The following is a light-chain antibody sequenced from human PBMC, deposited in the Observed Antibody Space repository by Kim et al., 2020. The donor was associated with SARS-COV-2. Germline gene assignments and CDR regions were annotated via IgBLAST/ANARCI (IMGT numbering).Light chain of an antibody. V-gene: IGKV1-39*01. CDR3: QQTDSIPRT. CDR2: AAS. CDR1: QTIGNY. J-gene: IGKJ1*01. Sequence: ASEGDRVTITGRASQTIGNYLSWYQQKPGQAPKLLIYAASSLHSGVPSRFSGSGSGTDFTLTISSLRPEDFATYYCQQTDSIPRTFGQGTKVDIK.